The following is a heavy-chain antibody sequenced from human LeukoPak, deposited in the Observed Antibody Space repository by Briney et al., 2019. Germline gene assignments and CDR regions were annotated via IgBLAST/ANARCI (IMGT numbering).Heavy chain of an antibody. CDR1: GGSISSSNW. D-gene: IGHD3-10*01. J-gene: IGHJ4*02. V-gene: IGHV4-4*02. CDR2: IYHSGST. Sequence: SGTLSLTCAVSGGSISSSNWWSWVRQPPGKGLEWIGEIYHSGSTNYNPSLKSRVTISVDKSKNQFSLKLSSVTAADTAVYYCARRSYGSGFPFDYWGQGTLVTVSS. CDR3: ARRSYGSGFPFDY.